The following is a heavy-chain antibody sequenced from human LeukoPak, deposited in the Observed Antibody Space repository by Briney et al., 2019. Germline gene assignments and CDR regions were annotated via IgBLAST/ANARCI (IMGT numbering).Heavy chain of an antibody. CDR3: TSGYHDY. D-gene: IGHD3-22*01. CDR1: GFTFSSYG. Sequence: GGSLRLSCAASGFTFSSYGMSWVRQAPGKGLEWVGRIRSKANSYATAYAASVKGRFTISRDDSKNTAYLQMNSLKTEDTAVYYCTSGYHDYWGQGTLVTVSS. J-gene: IGHJ4*02. V-gene: IGHV3-73*01. CDR2: IRSKANSYAT.